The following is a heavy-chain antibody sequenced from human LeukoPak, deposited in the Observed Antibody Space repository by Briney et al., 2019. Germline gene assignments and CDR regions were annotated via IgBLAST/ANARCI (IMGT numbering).Heavy chain of an antibody. D-gene: IGHD2-21*02. V-gene: IGHV3-48*03. CDR3: ARGWVTAPPTGWFDP. Sequence: GGSLRLSCAASGFTFSSYEMNWVRQAPGKGLEWVSYISSSGSTIYYADSVKGRFTISRDNAKNSLYLQMNSLRAEDTAVYYCARGWVTAPPTGWFDPWGQGTLVTVSS. CDR1: GFTFSSYE. CDR2: ISSSGSTI. J-gene: IGHJ5*02.